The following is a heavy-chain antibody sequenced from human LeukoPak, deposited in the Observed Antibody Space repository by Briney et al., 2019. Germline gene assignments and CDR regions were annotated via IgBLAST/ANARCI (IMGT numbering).Heavy chain of an antibody. Sequence: VASVKVFCKASGYTLTNYALNWVRQAPGQGLEWMGWINTNTGNPTYAQGFTGRFVFSLDTSVNTAYLQISSLKAEDTAIYYCARVQGYCSTTSCYPHYWGQGTLVTVSS. CDR2: INTNTGNP. J-gene: IGHJ4*02. CDR1: GYTLTNYA. D-gene: IGHD2-2*01. V-gene: IGHV7-4-1*02. CDR3: ARVQGYCSTTSCYPHY.